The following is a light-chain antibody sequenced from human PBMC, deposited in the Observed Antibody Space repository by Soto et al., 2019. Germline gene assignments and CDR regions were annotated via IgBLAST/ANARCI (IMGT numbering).Light chain of an antibody. CDR2: DAS. Sequence: EIVLTQSPATLSLSPGERATLSCRASQSIGLTIAWYQHQPGQAPRLLIFDASQRATGIPARFRGSGSGTDFTISISSLEPEDFAVYYCQQRTDRPPWTFGQGTKVESK. CDR1: QSIGLT. CDR3: QQRTDRPPWT. J-gene: IGKJ1*01. V-gene: IGKV3-11*01.